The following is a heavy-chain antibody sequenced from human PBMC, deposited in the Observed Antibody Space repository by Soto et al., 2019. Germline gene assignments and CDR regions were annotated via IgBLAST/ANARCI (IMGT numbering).Heavy chain of an antibody. V-gene: IGHV1-18*01. Sequence: ASVKVSCKATGYTFSSYGISWVRQAPGQGLEWMGWISAYSGNTIYAQKLQGGVTMTTETSTSTAYMELRSLMSDDTAVYYCARDSDHHFSTGYYGGPDYWGQGTLVTVSS. J-gene: IGHJ4*02. CDR3: ARDSDHHFSTGYYGGPDY. D-gene: IGHD3-3*02. CDR2: ISAYSGNT. CDR1: GYTFSSYG.